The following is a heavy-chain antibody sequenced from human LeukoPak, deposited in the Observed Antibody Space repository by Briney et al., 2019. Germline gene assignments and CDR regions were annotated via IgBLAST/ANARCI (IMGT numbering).Heavy chain of an antibody. D-gene: IGHD3-22*01. Sequence: GGSLRLSCAASGFTFNKAWMSWVRQAPGKGLEWVSGISGSGGSTYYAESVRGRFTISRDNSKNTLYLQMNSLRAEDTAVYYCATDYYDSSGYYYYDAFDIRGQGTMVTVSS. CDR1: GFTFNKAW. CDR3: ATDYYDSSGYYYYDAFDI. J-gene: IGHJ3*02. V-gene: IGHV3-23*01. CDR2: ISGSGGST.